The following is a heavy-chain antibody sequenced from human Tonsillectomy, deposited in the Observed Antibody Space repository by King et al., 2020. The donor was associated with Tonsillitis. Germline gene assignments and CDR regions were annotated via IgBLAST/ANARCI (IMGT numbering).Heavy chain of an antibody. J-gene: IGHJ4*02. CDR1: GFTFSDYA. Sequence: DVQLVESGGGLAQPGGSLRLSCAASGFTFSDYALSWVRQAPGKGLVWVSTISNTGSRTYYADSVKGRFTISRDNSKNTLYLQVNSLRAGDTAVYYCAKAQDSSIWYALFDYWGQGTLVTVSS. D-gene: IGHD6-13*01. V-gene: IGHV3-23*04. CDR2: ISNTGSRT. CDR3: AKAQDSSIWYALFDY.